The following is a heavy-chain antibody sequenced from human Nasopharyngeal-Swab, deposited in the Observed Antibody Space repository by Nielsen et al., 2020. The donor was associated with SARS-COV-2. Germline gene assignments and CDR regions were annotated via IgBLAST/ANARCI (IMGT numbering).Heavy chain of an antibody. V-gene: IGHV4-4*02. CDR3: ARVSPGSSWYPYYFDY. D-gene: IGHD6-13*01. Sequence: SETLSLTCAVSGGSISSSNWWSWVRQPPGKGLEWIGEIYHGGSTNYNPSLKSRVTISVDKSKNQFSLKLSSVTAADTAVYYCARVSPGSSWYPYYFDYWGQGTLVTVSS. J-gene: IGHJ4*02. CDR2: IYHGGST. CDR1: GGSISSSNW.